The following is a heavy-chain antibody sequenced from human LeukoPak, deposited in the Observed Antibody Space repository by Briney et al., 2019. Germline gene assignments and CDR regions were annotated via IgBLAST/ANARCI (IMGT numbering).Heavy chain of an antibody. D-gene: IGHD1-26*01. Sequence: PSETLSLTCTVSGGSISSYYWCWIRQPPGKGLEWIGYIYYSGSANYNPSLKSRVTMSVDTSKNQFSLKLRSVTAADTAVYYCARGGGSYSVGFDYWGQGALLTVSS. J-gene: IGHJ4*02. V-gene: IGHV4-59*12. CDR1: GGSISSYY. CDR3: ARGGGSYSVGFDY. CDR2: IYYSGSA.